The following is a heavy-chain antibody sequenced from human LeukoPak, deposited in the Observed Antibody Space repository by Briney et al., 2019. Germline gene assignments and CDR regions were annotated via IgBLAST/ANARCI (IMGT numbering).Heavy chain of an antibody. J-gene: IGHJ4*02. D-gene: IGHD6-19*01. CDR2: IKQNGSEK. CDR1: RFSFCTYG. V-gene: IGHV3-7*01. Sequence: GGSLRLSCAASRFSFCTYGMSSVRQAPGQRLEGVANIKQNGSEKYYVDSVKGRFTISRDNAKNSLYLQMNSLRAEDTAVYYCGRRPREIAVADYWGQGTLVTVSS. CDR3: GRRPREIAVADY.